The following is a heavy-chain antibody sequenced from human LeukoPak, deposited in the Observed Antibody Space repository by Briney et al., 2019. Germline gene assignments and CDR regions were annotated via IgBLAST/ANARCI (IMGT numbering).Heavy chain of an antibody. Sequence: PGGSLRLSCAASGFTFSSYAMSWVRQAPGKGLEWVSAISGSGGSTYYADSVKGRFTISRDNSKNTLYLQMNSLRAEDTAVYYCANVPSVIEYSSSPAWFDPWGQGTLVTVSS. CDR2: ISGSGGST. CDR3: ANVPSVIEYSSSPAWFDP. D-gene: IGHD6-6*01. J-gene: IGHJ5*02. CDR1: GFTFSSYA. V-gene: IGHV3-23*01.